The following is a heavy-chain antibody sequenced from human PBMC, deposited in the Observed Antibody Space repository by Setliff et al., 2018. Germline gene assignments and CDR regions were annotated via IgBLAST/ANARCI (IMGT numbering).Heavy chain of an antibody. Sequence: PGGSLRLSCAASGFTFSSYTMNWVRQAPGKGLEWVTAISSSSTYIFYADSVKGRFTISRDNSQNTLYLQMNSLRVEDTAVYYCAKDPSGDYVGAFDSWGHGTLVTVSS. CDR1: GFTFSSYT. J-gene: IGHJ5*01. D-gene: IGHD4-17*01. CDR2: ISSSSTYI. V-gene: IGHV3-21*04. CDR3: AKDPSGDYVGAFDS.